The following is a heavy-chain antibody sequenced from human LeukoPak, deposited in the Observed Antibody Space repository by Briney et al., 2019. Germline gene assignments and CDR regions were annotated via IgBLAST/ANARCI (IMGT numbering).Heavy chain of an antibody. D-gene: IGHD1-26*01. CDR1: GGSISSGGYY. J-gene: IGHJ4*02. Sequence: SETPSLTCTVSGGSISSGGYYWSWIRQPPGKGLEWIGYIYHSGSTYYNPSLKSRVTISVDRSKNQFSLKLSSVTAADTAVYYCARESDEGGSYHVWGQGTLVTVSS. CDR3: ARESDEGGSYHV. CDR2: IYHSGST. V-gene: IGHV4-30-2*01.